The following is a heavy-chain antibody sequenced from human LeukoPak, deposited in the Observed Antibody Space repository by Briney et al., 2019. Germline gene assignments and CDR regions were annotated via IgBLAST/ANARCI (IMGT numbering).Heavy chain of an antibody. D-gene: IGHD6-19*01. CDR1: GYSISSGYY. J-gene: IGHJ4*02. V-gene: IGHV4-38-2*02. CDR2: IYHSGST. CDR3: ARGPESSGLSY. Sequence: PSETLSLTCTVSGYSISSGYYWGWIRQPPGKGLEWIGSIYHSGSTYYNPSLKSRVTISIDKSKNQFSLKLTSVTAADTAVYCCARGPESSGLSYWGQGTLVTVSS.